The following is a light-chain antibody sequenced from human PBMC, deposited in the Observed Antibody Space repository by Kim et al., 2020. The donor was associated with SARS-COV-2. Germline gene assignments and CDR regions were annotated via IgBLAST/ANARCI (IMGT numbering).Light chain of an antibody. V-gene: IGKV3-20*01. J-gene: IGKJ1*01. Sequence: GERATPTWRASRKVTLHYLAWYQRKSGPAPRLLINGSSIRVAGTPNRFSGSGSGTNFTLTISRLEPEDFAVYCCQQYGNLSRGGVFGQGTKVDIK. CDR1: RKVTLHY. CDR2: GSS. CDR3: QQYGNLSRGGV.